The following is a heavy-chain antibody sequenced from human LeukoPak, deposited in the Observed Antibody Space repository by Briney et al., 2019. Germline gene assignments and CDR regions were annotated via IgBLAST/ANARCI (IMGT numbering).Heavy chain of an antibody. CDR3: ARDTGWYFDL. CDR1: GFTFSGYW. D-gene: IGHD4-17*01. V-gene: IGHV3-74*01. CDR2: ITGDGSST. J-gene: IGHJ2*01. Sequence: GGSLRLSCAASGFTFSGYWMHWVRQVPGKGLVWVSRITGDGSSTTYADSVKGRFTISRDKAKNTVCLQMISLRAEDTAVYYCARDTGWYFDLWGRGTLVTVSS.